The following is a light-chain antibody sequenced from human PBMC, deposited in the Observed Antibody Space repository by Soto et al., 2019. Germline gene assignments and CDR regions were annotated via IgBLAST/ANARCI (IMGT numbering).Light chain of an antibody. CDR1: SSDVGRYNY. CDR2: DVT. V-gene: IGLV2-14*03. CDR3: NSYTGTSARYA. Sequence: QSALTQPASVSGSPGQSITISCTGTSSDVGRYNYVSWYQQYPGRAPKLIIFDVTNRPSGVSPRFSGSKSGNTASLTISGLQAADEADYYCNSYTGTSARYAFGTGTKVPVL. J-gene: IGLJ1*01.